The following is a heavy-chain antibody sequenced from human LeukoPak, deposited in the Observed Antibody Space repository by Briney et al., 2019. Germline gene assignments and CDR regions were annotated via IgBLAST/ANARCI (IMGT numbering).Heavy chain of an antibody. V-gene: IGHV3-21*01. Sequence: GGSLRLSCAASGFTVSSNYMNWVRQAPGKGLEWVSYISSGSGIIHYADSVKGGFTIYRDNDENSVFVKMKSVRADDAAVYYCARDQVRGGDYFYLWGRGTVVTVSS. D-gene: IGHD3-10*01. J-gene: IGHJ2*01. CDR2: ISSGSGII. CDR3: ARDQVRGGDYFYL. CDR1: GFTVSSNY.